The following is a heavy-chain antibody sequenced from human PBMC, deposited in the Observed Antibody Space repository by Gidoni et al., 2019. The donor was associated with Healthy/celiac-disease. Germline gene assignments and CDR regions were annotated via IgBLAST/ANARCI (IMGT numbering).Heavy chain of an antibody. Sequence: EVQLVQSGAEVTKPGESLKIPWKGSGYSFTSYWHAWVLQLTGKGQGWMGIIHPGDSNNRYSPSFQGQVTISADKSISTAYLQWSSLKASDTAMYYCARSDLDCSSTSCHTHRGWYYYSGMDVWGQGTTVTVSS. V-gene: IGHV5-51*01. D-gene: IGHD2-2*01. J-gene: IGHJ6*02. CDR3: ARSDLDCSSTSCHTHRGWYYYSGMDV. CDR1: GYSFTSYW. CDR2: IHPGDSNN.